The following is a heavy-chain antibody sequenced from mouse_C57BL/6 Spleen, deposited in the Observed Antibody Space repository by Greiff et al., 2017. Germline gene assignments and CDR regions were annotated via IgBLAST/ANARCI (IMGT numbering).Heavy chain of an antibody. V-gene: IGHV1-50*01. CDR3: ANEAY. CDR1: GYTFTSYW. J-gene: IGHJ3*01. Sequence: QVQLKQSGAELVKPGASVKLSCKASGYTFTSYWMQWVKQRPGQGLEWIGEIDPSDSYTNYNQKFKGKATLTVDTSSSTAYMQLSSLTSEDSAVYYCANEAYWGQGTLVTVSA. CDR2: IDPSDSYT.